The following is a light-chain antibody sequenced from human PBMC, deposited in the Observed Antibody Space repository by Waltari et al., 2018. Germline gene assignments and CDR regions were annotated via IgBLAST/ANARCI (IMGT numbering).Light chain of an antibody. V-gene: IGLV1-44*01. CDR3: AAWDFRVDLWV. Sequence: QSVLTQPPSASGTPGQKITISCSGARPNVGGNPATWYRHLPGSAPKLPIFSDNQRPTGVPDRFSGSKSGTSASLAISGLQSEDEAHYYCAAWDFRVDLWVFGGGTKLTVL. J-gene: IGLJ3*02. CDR1: RPNVGGNP. CDR2: SDN.